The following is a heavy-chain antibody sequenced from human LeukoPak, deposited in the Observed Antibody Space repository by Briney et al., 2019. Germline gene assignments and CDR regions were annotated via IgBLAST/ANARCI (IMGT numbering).Heavy chain of an antibody. D-gene: IGHD3-3*01. J-gene: IGHJ5*02. CDR3: ARDARSPTIFGVVISAWFDP. CDR1: GGTFSSYA. CDR2: IIPIFGTA. Sequence: SVTVSCTASGGTFSSYAISWVRQAPGQGLEWMGGIIPIFGTANYAQKFQGRVTITADESTSTAYMELSSLRSEDTAVYYCARDARSPTIFGVVISAWFDPWGQGTLVTVSS. V-gene: IGHV1-69*13.